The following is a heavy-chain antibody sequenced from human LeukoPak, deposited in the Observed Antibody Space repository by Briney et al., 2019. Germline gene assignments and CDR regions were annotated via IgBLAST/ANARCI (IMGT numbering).Heavy chain of an antibody. CDR1: GIPFSDYY. V-gene: IGHV3-11*03. CDR2: ISASSSCT. Sequence: GSLRLSCVVSGIPFSDYYMNWIRQTPGKGLEWISYISASSSCTDYADSVKGRFTISRDNAQNALFLQMNRLRVEDTAVYYCAAGTAADYWGQGTLVTVSS. D-gene: IGHD6-13*01. CDR3: AAGTAADY. J-gene: IGHJ4*02.